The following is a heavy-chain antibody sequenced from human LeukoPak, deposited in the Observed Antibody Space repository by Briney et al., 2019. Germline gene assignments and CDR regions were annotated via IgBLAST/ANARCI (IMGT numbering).Heavy chain of an antibody. J-gene: IGHJ4*02. CDR2: IHASGNT. D-gene: IGHD3/OR15-3a*01. V-gene: IGHV4-4*07. Sequence: SETLSLTCTVSGGSISGYYWSWIRQPAGKGLERIGRIHASGNTNYNPSLKSRVAMSVDTSKTQFSLKLSSVTAADTAVYYCARQFGLMRSYRHLDHWGPGILVTVSA. CDR1: GGSISGYY. CDR3: ARQFGLMRSYRHLDH.